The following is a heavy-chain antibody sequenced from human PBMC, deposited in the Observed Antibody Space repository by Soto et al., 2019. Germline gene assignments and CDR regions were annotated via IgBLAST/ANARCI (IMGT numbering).Heavy chain of an antibody. CDR1: GGSISSSNW. D-gene: IGHD4-4*01. CDR3: ASLGTTVTTFDY. J-gene: IGHJ4*02. CDR2: IYHSGST. Sequence: QVQLQESGPGLVKPSGTLSLTCAVSGGSISSSNWWSWVRQPPAKGLEWIGEIYHSGSTNYNPSLKRRVTISVDKSKNQFSLKLSSVTAADTAVYYRASLGTTVTTFDYWGQGTLGTVSS. V-gene: IGHV4-4*02.